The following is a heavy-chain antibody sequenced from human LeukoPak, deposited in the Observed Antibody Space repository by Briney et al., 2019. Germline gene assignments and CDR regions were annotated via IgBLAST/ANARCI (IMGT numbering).Heavy chain of an antibody. D-gene: IGHD7-27*01. Sequence: NPSETLSLTCTVSGDSITNNHWSWIRQPPGKGLEWIGEINHSGSTNYNPSLKSRVTISVDTSKNQFSLKLSSVTAADTAVYYCARREVTGGPFDYWGQGTLVTVSS. CDR1: GDSITNNH. J-gene: IGHJ4*02. CDR2: INHSGST. V-gene: IGHV4-34*01. CDR3: ARREVTGGPFDY.